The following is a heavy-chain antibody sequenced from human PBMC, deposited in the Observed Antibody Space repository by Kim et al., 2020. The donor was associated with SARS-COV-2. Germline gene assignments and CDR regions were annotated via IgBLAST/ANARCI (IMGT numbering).Heavy chain of an antibody. D-gene: IGHD3-10*01. CDR2: ISGSGGST. CDR1: GFTFSSYA. V-gene: IGHV3-23*01. Sequence: GGSLRLSCAASGFTFSSYAMSWVRQAPGKGLEWVSAISGSGGSTYYADSVKGRFTISRDNSKNTLYLQMNSLRAEDTAVYYCAKSFGSNAGSYYYYYYGWTSGAKGPRSPSP. J-gene: IGHJ6*02. CDR3: AKSFGSNAGSYYYYYYGWTS.